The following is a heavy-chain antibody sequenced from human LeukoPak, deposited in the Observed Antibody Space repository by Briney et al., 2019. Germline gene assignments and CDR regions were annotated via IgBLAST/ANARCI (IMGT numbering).Heavy chain of an antibody. CDR2: IYYSGST. D-gene: IGHD3-9*01. CDR3: ARDETRRYFDWLPHYGMDV. Sequence: SETLSLTCTVSGGSISSSSYYWGWIRQPPGKGLEWIGSIYYSGSTYYNPSLKSRVTISVDTSKNQFSLKLSSVTAADTAVYYCARDETRRYFDWLPHYGMDVWGQGTTVTVSS. V-gene: IGHV4-39*07. J-gene: IGHJ6*02. CDR1: GGSISSSSYY.